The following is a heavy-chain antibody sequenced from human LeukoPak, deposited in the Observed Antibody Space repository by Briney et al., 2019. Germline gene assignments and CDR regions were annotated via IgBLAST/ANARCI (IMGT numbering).Heavy chain of an antibody. CDR3: ARDFSSSSTVYYYYYMDV. J-gene: IGHJ6*03. CDR2: INHSGIT. V-gene: IGHV4-34*01. D-gene: IGHD6-6*01. Sequence: PSETLSLTCAVYGGSFSGHYWSWIRQPPGKGLEWIAEINHSGITNYNPSLKSRLTISVDTSKNQFSLRLSSVTAADTAIYYCARDFSSSSTVYYYYYMDVWGKGTTVTVSS. CDR1: GGSFSGHY.